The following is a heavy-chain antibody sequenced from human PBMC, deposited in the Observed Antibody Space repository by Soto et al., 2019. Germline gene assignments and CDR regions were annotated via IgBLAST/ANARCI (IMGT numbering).Heavy chain of an antibody. Sequence: GSQRRSCEACGIHFTNYWMHWVRPVPGKGLVWVARVDSDGRGTSYADFVKGRFTISRDNAKNTLYLQMNSLRVEDTAMYYCGTVFEHWGQGIPVTSPQ. CDR1: GIHFTNYW. CDR3: GTVFEH. CDR2: VDSDGRGT. V-gene: IGHV3-74*01. J-gene: IGHJ4*02.